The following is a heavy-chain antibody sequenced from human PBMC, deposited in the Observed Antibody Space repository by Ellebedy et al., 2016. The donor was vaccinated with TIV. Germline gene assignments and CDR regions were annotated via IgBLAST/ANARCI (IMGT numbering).Heavy chain of an antibody. CDR1: GGSISSYY. D-gene: IGHD4-17*01. J-gene: IGHJ6*02. V-gene: IGHV4-59*01. CDR3: ARGNYGDYFYGMDV. Sequence: MPSETLSLTCTVSGGSISSYYWSWIRQPPGKGLEWIGYIYNSESTSYNPSLRSRVSMSVDTSKNQFSLELNSVTAEDTAVYYCARGNYGDYFYGMDVWGPGTTVTVSS. CDR2: IYNSEST.